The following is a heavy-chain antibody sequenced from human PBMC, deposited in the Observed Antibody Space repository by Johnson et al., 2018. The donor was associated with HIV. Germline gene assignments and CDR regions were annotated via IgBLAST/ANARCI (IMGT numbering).Heavy chain of an antibody. D-gene: IGHD4-17*01. J-gene: IGHJ3*02. Sequence: VLLVESGGGLVQPGRSLRLSCAASGFTLSSYWMSWVRQAPGKGLEWVAHIKQDESEKYYVDSVKGRFTISRDNAKNSLYLQLNSLRAEDTAVYYCARDASYGDYAFDIWGQGTMVTVSS. CDR3: ARDASYGDYAFDI. V-gene: IGHV3-7*01. CDR1: GFTLSSYW. CDR2: IKQDESEK.